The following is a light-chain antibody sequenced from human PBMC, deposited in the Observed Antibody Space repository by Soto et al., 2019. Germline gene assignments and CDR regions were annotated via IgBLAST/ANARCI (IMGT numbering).Light chain of an antibody. CDR2: GAS. J-gene: IGKJ3*01. V-gene: IGKV3-20*01. Sequence: EIVLTQSPGTLSLSPGERATLSCRASQSVSSSYLAWYQQKPGQAPRLLIYGASRRATGIPDRFSGSGSGTDFTLTISRLEPEDFAVYYCQVYDYISAGFTFGPGTKVDLK. CDR3: QVYDYISAGFT. CDR1: QSVSSSY.